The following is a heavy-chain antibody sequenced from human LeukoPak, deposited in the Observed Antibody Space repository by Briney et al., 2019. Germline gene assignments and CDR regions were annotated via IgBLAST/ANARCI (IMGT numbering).Heavy chain of an antibody. CDR2: ISWNSGSI. Sequence: QPGRSLRLSCAASGFTFGSYWFSWVRQAPGKGLEWVSGISWNSGSIGYADSVKGRFTISRDNAKNSLYLQMNSLRAEDTALYYCAASVYSGREFDYWGQGTLVTVSS. D-gene: IGHD1-26*01. CDR1: GFTFGSYW. CDR3: AASVYSGREFDY. J-gene: IGHJ4*02. V-gene: IGHV3-9*01.